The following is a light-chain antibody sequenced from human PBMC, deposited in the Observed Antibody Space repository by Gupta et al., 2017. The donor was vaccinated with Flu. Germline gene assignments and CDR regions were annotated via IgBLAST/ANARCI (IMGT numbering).Light chain of an antibody. CDR1: AFPKQF. Sequence: SYELTQPPSVPVSPGQTPRITCSGDAFPKQFAYWYHQKPGQAPVLVIYKDTHRPSGIPARFSGSNSGTTVTLAISGLGAEDEADYYCASGDSSGSYGVFGGGTKLTVL. CDR2: KDT. J-gene: IGLJ3*02. CDR3: ASGDSSGSYGV. V-gene: IGLV3-25*02.